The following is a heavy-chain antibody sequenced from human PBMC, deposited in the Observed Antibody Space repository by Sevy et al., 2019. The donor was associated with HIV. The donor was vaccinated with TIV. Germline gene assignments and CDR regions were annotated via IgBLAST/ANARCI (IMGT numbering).Heavy chain of an antibody. J-gene: IGHJ4*02. CDR1: GFSFRRYA. Sequence: GGSLRLSCEASGFSFRRYAMHWVRQAPGRGLVWLTVISYDGRNEYYVDSVKGRFTISRDNSKNTLYLQMNSLRPEDTAIYYCARDGGGDYFDYWGQGTLVTVSS. CDR2: ISYDGRNE. V-gene: IGHV3-30*04. CDR3: ARDGGGDYFDY. D-gene: IGHD3-10*01.